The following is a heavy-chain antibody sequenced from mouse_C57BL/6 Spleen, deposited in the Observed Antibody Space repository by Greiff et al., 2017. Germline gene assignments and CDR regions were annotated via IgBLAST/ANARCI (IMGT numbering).Heavy chain of an antibody. V-gene: IGHV1-9*01. CDR2: ILPGSGST. D-gene: IGHD2-4*01. J-gene: IGHJ3*01. CDR1: GYTFTGYW. CDR3: ARGKIYDYLFAY. Sequence: QVQLQQSGAELMKPGASVKLSCKATGYTFTGYWIEWVKQRPGHGLEWIGEILPGSGSTNYNEKFKGKATFTADTSSNTAYMRLSSLTTEDSAIYYCARGKIYDYLFAYWGQGTLVTVSA.